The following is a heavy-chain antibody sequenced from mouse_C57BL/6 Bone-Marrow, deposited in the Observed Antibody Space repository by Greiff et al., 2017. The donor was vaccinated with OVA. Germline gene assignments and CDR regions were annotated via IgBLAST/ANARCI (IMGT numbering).Heavy chain of an antibody. CDR3: ARRAY. V-gene: IGHV1-59*01. J-gene: IGHJ3*01. CDR1: GYTFTSYW. CDR2: IDPSDSYT. Sequence: QVQLQQPGAELVRPGTSVKLSCKASGYTFTSYWMHWVKQRTGQGLEWIGVIDPSDSYTNYNQKFKGKATLTVDTSSSTAYMQLSSLTSEDSAVYYCARRAYWGQGTLVTVSA.